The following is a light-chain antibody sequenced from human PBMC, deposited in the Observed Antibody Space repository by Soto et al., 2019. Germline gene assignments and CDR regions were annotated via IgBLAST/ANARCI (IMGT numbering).Light chain of an antibody. V-gene: IGKV3-20*01. Sequence: ESVLTPSPATLSLSPGERDTLSCRASQSVSNSFFAWYQQKPGQAPRLIIYGVSSRATGIPDRFSGSGSGTDFTLTISRLEPEDFVVYYCQQYSSLPHTFGQGNKLEV. CDR2: GVS. CDR3: QQYSSLPHT. J-gene: IGKJ2*01. CDR1: QSVSNSF.